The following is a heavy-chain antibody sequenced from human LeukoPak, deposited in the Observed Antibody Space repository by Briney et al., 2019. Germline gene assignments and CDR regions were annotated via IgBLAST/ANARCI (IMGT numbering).Heavy chain of an antibody. D-gene: IGHD6-6*01. J-gene: IGHJ4*02. CDR1: GYTFTGYY. CDR2: INPNSGGT. V-gene: IGHV1-2*02. CDR3: ARDPARIGAARPGVVDY. Sequence: GASVKVSCKASGYTFTGYYMHWVRQAPGQGLEWMGWINPNSGGTNYAQKFQGRVTMTRDTSISTAYMELSRLRSDDTAVYYCARDPARIGAARPGVVDYWGQGTLVTVSS.